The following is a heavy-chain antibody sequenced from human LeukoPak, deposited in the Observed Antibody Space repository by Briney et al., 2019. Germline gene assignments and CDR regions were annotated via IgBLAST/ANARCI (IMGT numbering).Heavy chain of an antibody. D-gene: IGHD4-17*01. CDR2: IWYDGSYK. CDR1: GFTFSNYG. V-gene: IGHV3-33*06. Sequence: GGSLRLSCAASGFTFSNYGMHWVRQAPGKGLEWVAVIWYDGSYKYYADSVKGRFTISRDNSQNTLYLQMNSLRAEDTAVYYCTKDPNGDYVGAFDPWGQGTLVTVSS. CDR3: TKDPNGDYVGAFDP. J-gene: IGHJ5*02.